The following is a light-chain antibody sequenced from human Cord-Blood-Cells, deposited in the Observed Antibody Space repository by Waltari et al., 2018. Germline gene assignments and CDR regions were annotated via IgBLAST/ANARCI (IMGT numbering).Light chain of an antibody. Sequence: VTITCRASQSISSWLAWYQQKPGKAPKLLIYKASSLESGVPSRFSGSGSGTEFTLTISSLQPDDFATYYCQQYNSYSRYSFGQGTKLEIK. J-gene: IGKJ2*03. CDR1: QSISSW. CDR3: QQYNSYSRYS. V-gene: IGKV1-5*03. CDR2: KAS.